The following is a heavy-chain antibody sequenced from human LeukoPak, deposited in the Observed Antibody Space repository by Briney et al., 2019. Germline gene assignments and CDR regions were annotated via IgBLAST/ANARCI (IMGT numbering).Heavy chain of an antibody. Sequence: PSETLSLTCTVSGDPISSYYWSWIRQPPGKGLEWSGYIYYSGSTNYNPSLKSRVTISVDTSKNQFSLKMSSVTAADTAVYYCARDRGSGSYYPNVGRYFDLWGRGTLVTVSS. D-gene: IGHD3-10*01. CDR3: ARDRGSGSYYPNVGRYFDL. CDR2: IYYSGST. CDR1: GDPISSYY. V-gene: IGHV4-59*01. J-gene: IGHJ2*01.